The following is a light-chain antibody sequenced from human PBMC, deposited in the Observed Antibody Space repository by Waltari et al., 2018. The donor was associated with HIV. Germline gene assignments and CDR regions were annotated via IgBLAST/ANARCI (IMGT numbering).Light chain of an antibody. CDR3: HSYTCGSPLNYV. CDR2: DVT. J-gene: IGLJ1*01. CDR1: NSDVGDYKP. V-gene: IGLV2-14*01. Sequence: QSALTHPASVSGSPGQSITISCTETNSDVGDYKPVSWYQQHPGEGPSLIISDVTNRPSGVSNRFAGSKSDTTTFLTISGLRSEEEADYYCHSYTCGSPLNYVCGTGTNVTVL.